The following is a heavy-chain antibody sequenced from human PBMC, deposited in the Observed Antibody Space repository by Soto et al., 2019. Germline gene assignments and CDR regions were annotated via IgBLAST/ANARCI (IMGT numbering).Heavy chain of an antibody. V-gene: IGHV2-70*04. D-gene: IGHD1-26*01. Sequence: SGPTLVNPTQTLTLTCSVSGFSLSTGGMRVSWIRQPPGKALEWLARIDWDDDKFYSTSLKTRLTISKDTSKNHVVLTMTNMDPVDTATYDCARIRVGATHFDYWGQG. CDR1: GFSLSTGGMR. CDR3: ARIRVGATHFDY. CDR2: IDWDDDK. J-gene: IGHJ4*02.